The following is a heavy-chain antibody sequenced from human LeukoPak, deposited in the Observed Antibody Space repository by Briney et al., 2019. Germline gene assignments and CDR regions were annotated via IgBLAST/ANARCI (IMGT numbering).Heavy chain of an antibody. CDR3: ARDECIVGATVDY. CDR1: GFTFSSYS. CDR2: ISSSSSYI. V-gene: IGHV3-21*01. Sequence: GGSPRLSCAASGFTFSSYSMNWVRQAPGKGLEWVSSISSSSSYIYYADSVKGRFTISRDNAKNSLYLQMNSLRAEDTAVYYCARDECIVGATVDYWGQGTLVTVSS. D-gene: IGHD1-26*01. J-gene: IGHJ4*02.